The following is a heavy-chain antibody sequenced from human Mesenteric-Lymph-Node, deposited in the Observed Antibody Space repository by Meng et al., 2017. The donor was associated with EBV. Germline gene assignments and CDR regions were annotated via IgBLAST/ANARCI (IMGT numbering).Heavy chain of an antibody. J-gene: IGHJ4*01. D-gene: IGHD2-21*02. CDR1: GY. CDR2: VAPYNGDT. CDR3: ATGDLYFEQ. Sequence: QVHLVQSGVEVKNPGASVRVSCKASGYITWVRQAPGQGLEWMGWVAPYNGDTNYAQKFQDRVAMTTDISTSTAYMELRSLRSDDTAVYYCATGDLYFEQWCHGTLVTVSS. V-gene: IGHV1-18*01.